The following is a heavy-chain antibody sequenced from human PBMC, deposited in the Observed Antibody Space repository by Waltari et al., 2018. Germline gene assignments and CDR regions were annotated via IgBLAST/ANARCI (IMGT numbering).Heavy chain of an antibody. V-gene: IGHV1-69*12. CDR2: IIPIFGTA. D-gene: IGHD3-22*01. CDR3: ARAAGAKYYYDSSGYWDY. Sequence: QVKLVQSGAEVKKPGSSLKVSCKASGGTFSSYAISWVRRAPGQGLEWMGGIIPIFGTANYAQKFQGRVTITADESTSTAYMELSSLRSEDTAVYYCARAAGAKYYYDSSGYWDYWGQGTLVTVSS. CDR1: GGTFSSYA. J-gene: IGHJ4*02.